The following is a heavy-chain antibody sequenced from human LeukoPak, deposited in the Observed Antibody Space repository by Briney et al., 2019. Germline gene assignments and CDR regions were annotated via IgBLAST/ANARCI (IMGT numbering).Heavy chain of an antibody. CDR3: ARGRRAMIVVVKVAFDY. V-gene: IGHV4-59*08. D-gene: IGHD3-22*01. Sequence: SETLSLTCTVSGGSISSYYWSWIRQPPGKGLEWIGYIYYSGSTNYNPSLKSRVTISVDTSKNQFSLELSSVTAADTAVYYCARGRRAMIVVVKVAFDYWGQGTLVTVSS. CDR1: GGSISSYY. CDR2: IYYSGST. J-gene: IGHJ4*02.